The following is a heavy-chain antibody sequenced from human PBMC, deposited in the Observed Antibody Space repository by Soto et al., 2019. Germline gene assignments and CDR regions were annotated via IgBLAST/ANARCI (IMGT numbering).Heavy chain of an antibody. CDR2: ISAGGGGT. V-gene: IGHV3-23*01. CDR3: AKSLYRPDYSNTLGYFDT. CDR1: GDTVSTNA. J-gene: IGHJ4*02. D-gene: IGHD5-12*01. Sequence: EVQVLESGGTLVQPGGSLRLSCAASGDTVSTNAMSWVRQAPGKGLEWVSAISAGGGGTYYADSVKGRFIISRDSSRQTLHLQMNSLRAEDTAIYYCAKSLYRPDYSNTLGYFDTWGQGTLVTVSS.